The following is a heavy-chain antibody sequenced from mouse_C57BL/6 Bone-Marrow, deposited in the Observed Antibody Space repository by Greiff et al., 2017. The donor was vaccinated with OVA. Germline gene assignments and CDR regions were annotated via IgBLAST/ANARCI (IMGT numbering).Heavy chain of an antibody. V-gene: IGHV1-82*01. D-gene: IGHD1-1*01. CDR3: ARADGSSLDY. CDR1: GYAFSSSW. J-gene: IGHJ2*01. Sequence: VQLQQSGPELVKPGASVKISCKASGYAFSSSWMNWVKQRPGKGLEWIGRIYPGAGDTNYNGKFKGKATLTADKSSSTASMQLSSLTSEDSAVYFCARADGSSLDYWGQGTTLTVSS. CDR2: IYPGAGDT.